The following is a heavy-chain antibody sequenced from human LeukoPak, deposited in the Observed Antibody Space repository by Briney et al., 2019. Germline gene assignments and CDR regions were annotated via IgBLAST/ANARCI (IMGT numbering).Heavy chain of an antibody. J-gene: IGHJ6*02. CDR2: ISGSGGST. CDR3: ARDPYEVKQWLVRAYYYYYGMDV. V-gene: IGHV3-23*01. D-gene: IGHD6-19*01. CDR1: GFTFSSYA. Sequence: PGGSLRLSCAASGFTFSSYAMSWVRQAPGKGLEWVSAISGSGGSTYYADSVKGRFTISRDNSKNTLYLQMNSLRAEDTAVYYCARDPYEVKQWLVRAYYYYYGMDVWGQGTTVTVSS.